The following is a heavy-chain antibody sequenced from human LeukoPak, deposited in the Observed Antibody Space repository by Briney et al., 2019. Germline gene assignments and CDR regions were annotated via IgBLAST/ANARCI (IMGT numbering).Heavy chain of an antibody. J-gene: IGHJ3*02. CDR3: ARASHYYDSSGYYVDAFDI. Sequence: SQTLSLTCTVSGGSISSGSYYWSWIRQPAGKGLEWIGRIYTSGSTNYNPSLKSRVTISVDTSKNQFSLKLSSVTAADTAVYYCARASHYYDSSGYYVDAFDIWGQGTMVTVSS. V-gene: IGHV4-61*02. D-gene: IGHD3-22*01. CDR1: GGSISSGSYY. CDR2: IYTSGST.